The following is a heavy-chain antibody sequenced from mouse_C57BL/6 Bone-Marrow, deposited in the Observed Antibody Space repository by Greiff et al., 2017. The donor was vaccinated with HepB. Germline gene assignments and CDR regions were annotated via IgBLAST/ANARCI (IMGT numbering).Heavy chain of an antibody. CDR1: GYAFTNYL. CDR3: ARLAYY. J-gene: IGHJ2*01. CDR2: INPGSGGT. Sequence: VQLQQSGAELVRPGTSVKVSCKASGYAFTNYLIEWVKQRPGQGLEWIGVINPGSGGTNYNEKFKGKATLTADKSSGTAYMQLSSLTSEDSAVYFCARLAYYWGQGTTLTVSS. V-gene: IGHV1-54*01.